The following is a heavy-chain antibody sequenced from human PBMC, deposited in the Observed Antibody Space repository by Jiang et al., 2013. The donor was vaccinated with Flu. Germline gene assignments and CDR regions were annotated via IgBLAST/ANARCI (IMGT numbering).Heavy chain of an antibody. D-gene: IGHD5-12*01. Sequence: GKGLEWIGYIYYSGSTYYNPSLKSRVTISVDTSKNQFSLKLRSETAADMAVYYCARDRGSGYGYFDYWGQGTLVTVSS. CDR2: IYYSGST. V-gene: IGHV4-31*02. CDR3: ARDRGSGYGYFDY. J-gene: IGHJ4*02.